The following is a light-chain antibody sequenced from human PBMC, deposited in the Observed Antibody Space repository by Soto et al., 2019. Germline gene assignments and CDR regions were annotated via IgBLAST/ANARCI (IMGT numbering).Light chain of an antibody. CDR3: QQRSNWPPLT. J-gene: IGKJ4*01. V-gene: IGKV1-5*01. Sequence: DIQMTQSPSTLSAFVGDRVTITCRASQSISRWLAWYQQKPGKAPKLLIYDASTLESGGPSRFSGSGSGAEFTLTISSLQPDDFAVYYCQQRSNWPPLTVGGGTKVEIK. CDR2: DAS. CDR1: QSISRW.